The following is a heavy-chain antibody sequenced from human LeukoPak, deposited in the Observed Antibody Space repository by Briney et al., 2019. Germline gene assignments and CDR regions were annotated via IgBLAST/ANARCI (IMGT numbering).Heavy chain of an antibody. J-gene: IGHJ4*02. CDR1: GFSFSSYA. CDR2: ISGGGVST. CDR3: AEGLLRAFDWLSH. Sequence: GGSLRLSCAASGFSFSSYAMTWVRQAPGKGLEWVSAISGGGVSTYYADSVKGRFTISRDNSKKTLYLQMNSLSADDTALYYCAEGLLRAFDWLSHWGQGTLVTVSS. D-gene: IGHD3-9*01. V-gene: IGHV3-23*01.